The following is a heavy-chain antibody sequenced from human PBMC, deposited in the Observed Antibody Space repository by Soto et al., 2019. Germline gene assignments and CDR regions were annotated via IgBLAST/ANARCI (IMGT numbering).Heavy chain of an antibody. Sequence: PXQALSLTSAISGDSVSSNSDACNLIRHSPSRGLEWLGRTYYRSKWYNDYAVSVKSRITINPDTSKNQFSLQLNSVTPEDTAVYYCAREGAGNGAYYYYGMDVWGQGTTVTVSS. V-gene: IGHV6-1*01. CDR3: AREGAGNGAYYYYGMDV. D-gene: IGHD6-19*01. J-gene: IGHJ6*02. CDR2: TYYRSKWYN. CDR1: GDSVSSNSDA.